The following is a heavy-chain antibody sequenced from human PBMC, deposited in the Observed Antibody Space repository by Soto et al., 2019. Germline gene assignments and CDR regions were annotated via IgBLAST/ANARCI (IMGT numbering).Heavy chain of an antibody. CDR3: ARGGPVVVVTAALDY. CDR1: GDTFTDYY. J-gene: IGHJ4*02. Sequence: QVQLVQSGAEVKKPGASVKVSCKASGDTFTDYYIHWVRQAPGQGLEWMGTVNPSGGHTTYAQHFLGRMTMTRHTSNSTLYMELTSLTSEDTAVYYCARGGPVVVVTAALDYWGQGTLVTVSS. D-gene: IGHD2-21*02. V-gene: IGHV1-46*01. CDR2: VNPSGGHT.